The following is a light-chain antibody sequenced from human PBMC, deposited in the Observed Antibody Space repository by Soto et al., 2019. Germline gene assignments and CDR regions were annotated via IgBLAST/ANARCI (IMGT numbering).Light chain of an antibody. CDR3: QQYNIWPLYA. J-gene: IGKJ2*01. CDR2: GAS. CDR1: QSISSN. Sequence: EIVMTQSPATLSVSLGERATLYCRASQSISSNLAWYQQKPGQVPRLLIYGASTRATGIPARFSGSGSGTEFTLTISSLQSEDFAVYFCQQYNIWPLYAFGQGTKLEIK. V-gene: IGKV3-15*01.